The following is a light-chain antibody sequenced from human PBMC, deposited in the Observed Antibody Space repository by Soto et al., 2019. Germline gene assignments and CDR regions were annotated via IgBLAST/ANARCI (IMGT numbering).Light chain of an antibody. V-gene: IGKV2-30*01. CDR1: QSLVYSDGNTY. J-gene: IGKJ2*01. CDR3: MQGTHLMYT. CDR2: KVS. Sequence: DIVMTQSPLSLPVTLGQPASISCRSSQSLVYSDGNTYLNWFQQRPGQSPRRLIYKVSNRDSGVPDRLSGSGSGTDFTLKISRVEAEDVGVYYCMQGTHLMYTFGQGTKLEIK.